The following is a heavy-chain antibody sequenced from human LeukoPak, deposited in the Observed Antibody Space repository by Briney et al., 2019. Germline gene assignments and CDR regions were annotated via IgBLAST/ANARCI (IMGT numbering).Heavy chain of an antibody. CDR2: ISYDGSNK. V-gene: IGHV3-30*03. Sequence: PGGSLRLSCAASGFTFSSYGMHWVRQAPGKGLEWVAVISYDGSNKYYADSVKGRFTISRDNAKNSLYLQMNSLRAEDTAVYYCAREERGDSSGFYFVYWGQGTLVTVSS. CDR3: AREERGDSSGFYFVY. J-gene: IGHJ4*02. D-gene: IGHD3-22*01. CDR1: GFTFSSYG.